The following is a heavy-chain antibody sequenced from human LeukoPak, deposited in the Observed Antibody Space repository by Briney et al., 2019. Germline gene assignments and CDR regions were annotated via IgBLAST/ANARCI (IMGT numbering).Heavy chain of an antibody. V-gene: IGHV4-34*01. CDR1: GGSFSGYY. Sequence: PSETLSLTCAVYGGSFSGYYWSWIRQPPGKGLEWIGEINHSGSTNYNPSLKSRVTISVDTSKNQFSLKLSSVTAADTAVYYCARSVRPYYDFWSGYSFDPWGQGTLVTVSS. CDR3: ARSVRPYYDFWSGYSFDP. J-gene: IGHJ5*02. D-gene: IGHD3-3*01. CDR2: INHSGST.